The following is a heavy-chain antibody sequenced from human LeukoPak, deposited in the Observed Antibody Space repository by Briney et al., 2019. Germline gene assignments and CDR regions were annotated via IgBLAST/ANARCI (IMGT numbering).Heavy chain of an antibody. CDR1: GYTFTSYA. CDR3: ASPRPNYYGSGSYSTYYYGMDV. CDR2: INAGNGNT. V-gene: IGHV1-3*01. Sequence: ASVKVSCKASGYTFTSYAMHWARQAPGQRLEWMGWINAGNGNTKYSQKFQGRVTITRDTSASTAYMELSSLRSEDTAVYYCASPRPNYYGSGSYSTYYYGMDVWGKGTTVTVSS. D-gene: IGHD3-10*01. J-gene: IGHJ6*04.